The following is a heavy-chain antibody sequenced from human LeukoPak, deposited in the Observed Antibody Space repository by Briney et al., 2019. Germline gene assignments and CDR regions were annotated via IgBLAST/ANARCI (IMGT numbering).Heavy chain of an antibody. CDR2: IDYIGST. J-gene: IGHJ4*02. D-gene: IGHD3-3*01. V-gene: IGHV4-39*01. Sequence: SETLSLTGTVSGGSISSSSYYWGWIRQPPGKGLEWIGSIDYIGSTYYNPSLNSRVTISVDTSKNQFSLKLSSVTAADTAVYYCARARREWPIDAGGQGTLVTVSS. CDR1: GGSISSSSYY. CDR3: ARARREWPIDA.